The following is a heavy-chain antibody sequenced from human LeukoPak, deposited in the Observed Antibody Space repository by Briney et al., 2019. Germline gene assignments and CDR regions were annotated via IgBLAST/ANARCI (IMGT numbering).Heavy chain of an antibody. CDR1: GGSISSYY. CDR2: IYYSGST. D-gene: IGHD1-14*01. Sequence: SETLSLTCTVSGGSISSYYWSWIRQPPGEGLEWIGYIYYSGSTNYNPSLKSRVTISVDTSKNQFSLKLSSVTAADTAVYYCATGTYQDAFDIWGQGTMVTVSS. V-gene: IGHV4-59*08. CDR3: ATGTYQDAFDI. J-gene: IGHJ3*02.